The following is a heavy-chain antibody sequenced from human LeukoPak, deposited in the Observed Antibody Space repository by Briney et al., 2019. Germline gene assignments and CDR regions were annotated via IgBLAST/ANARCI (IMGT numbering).Heavy chain of an antibody. D-gene: IGHD6-13*01. CDR1: GFTFSSYA. CDR2: ISYDGSNK. Sequence: PGRSLRLSCAASGFTFSSYAMHWVRQAPGKGLEWVAVISYDGSNKYYADSVKGRFTISRDNSKNTLYLQMNSLRAEDTAVYYCASYRYSSSCYIYWGQGTLVTVSS. J-gene: IGHJ4*02. CDR3: ASYRYSSSCYIY. V-gene: IGHV3-30*04.